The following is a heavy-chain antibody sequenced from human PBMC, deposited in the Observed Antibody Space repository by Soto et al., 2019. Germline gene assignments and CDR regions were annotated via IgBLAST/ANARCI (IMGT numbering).Heavy chain of an antibody. CDR1: GFTFSNYS. CDR2: ISSSSSYI. D-gene: IGHD5-12*01. V-gene: IGHV3-21*01. CDR3: ARGMATVHGWYFDH. Sequence: EVQLVESGGGLVKPGGSLRLSCAASGFTFSNYSMNWVRQAPGKGLEWVSCISSSSSYIYYADSVKGRFTISRDNAKNSMSLYMHSLRAGATAVYFFARGMATVHGWYFDHWGRGTLVTVSS. J-gene: IGHJ2*01.